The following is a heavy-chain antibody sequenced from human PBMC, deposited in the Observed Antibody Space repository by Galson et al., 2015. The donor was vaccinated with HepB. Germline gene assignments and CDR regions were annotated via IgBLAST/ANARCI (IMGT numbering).Heavy chain of an antibody. D-gene: IGHD2-15*01. CDR2: IRSNSYGGTT. J-gene: IGHJ4*02. CDR3: TRDHCSEGNCFFDY. CDR1: GFNFEDYG. V-gene: IGHV3-49*03. Sequence: LRLSCAASGFNFEDYGMNWIRQAPGKGLEWVGFIRSNSYGGTTEYAASVKDRFTISRDDSKSIAYLQMNSLRTDDIAVYYCTRDHCSEGNCFFDYWGQGTLVTVSS.